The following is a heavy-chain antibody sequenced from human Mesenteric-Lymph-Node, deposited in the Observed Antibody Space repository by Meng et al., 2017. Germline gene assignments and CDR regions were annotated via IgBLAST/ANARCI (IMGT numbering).Heavy chain of an antibody. CDR1: GFTFSDYY. CDR3: ARDRESMVRGVIGWFDP. Sequence: GGSLRLSCAASGFTFSDYYMSWIRQAPGKGLEWVSYISSSGSTIYYADSVKGRFTISRDNAKNSLYLQMNSLRAEDTAVYYCARDRESMVRGVIGWFDPWGQGTLVTVSS. J-gene: IGHJ5*02. V-gene: IGHV3-11*04. D-gene: IGHD3-10*01. CDR2: ISSSGSTI.